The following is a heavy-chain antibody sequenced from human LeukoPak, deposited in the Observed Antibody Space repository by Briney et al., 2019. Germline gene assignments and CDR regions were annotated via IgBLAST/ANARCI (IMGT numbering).Heavy chain of an antibody. V-gene: IGHV3-30*12. J-gene: IGHJ4*02. CDR3: AKDPTKGSGWPNPYDY. D-gene: IGHD6-19*01. CDR1: GFTFSSYG. CDR2: ISYDGSNK. Sequence: PGGSLRLSCAASGFTFSSYGMHWVRQAPGEGLEWVAVISYDGSNKYYADSVKGRFTISRDNSKNTLYLQMNSLRAEDTAVYYCAKDPTKGSGWPNPYDYWGQGTLVTVSS.